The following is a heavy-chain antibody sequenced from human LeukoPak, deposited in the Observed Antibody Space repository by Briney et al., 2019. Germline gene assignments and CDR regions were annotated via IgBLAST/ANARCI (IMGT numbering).Heavy chain of an antibody. J-gene: IGHJ4*02. CDR2: ISGSGGST. CDR1: GFTFSSYA. CDR3: AKDGSSGWYVGYYFDY. Sequence: GGSLRLSCAASGFTFSSYAMSWVRQAPGKGLEWVSAISGSGGSTYYADSVKGRFIISRDNSKNTLYLQMNSLRAEDTAVYYCAKDGSSGWYVGYYFDYWGQGTLVTVSS. V-gene: IGHV3-23*01. D-gene: IGHD6-19*01.